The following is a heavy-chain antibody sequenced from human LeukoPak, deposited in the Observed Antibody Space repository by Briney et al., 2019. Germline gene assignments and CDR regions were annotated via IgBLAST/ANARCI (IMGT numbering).Heavy chain of an antibody. J-gene: IGHJ6*02. CDR3: AKVGMVEYQLLDYYGMDV. Sequence: GGSLRLSCAASGFTFSSYGMHWVRQAPGKGLDWVAVISYDGSNKYYADSVKGRFTISRDNSKNTLYLQVNSLRAEDTAVYYCAKVGMVEYQLLDYYGMDVWGQGTMVTASS. CDR2: ISYDGSNK. V-gene: IGHV3-30*18. D-gene: IGHD2-2*01. CDR1: GFTFSSYG.